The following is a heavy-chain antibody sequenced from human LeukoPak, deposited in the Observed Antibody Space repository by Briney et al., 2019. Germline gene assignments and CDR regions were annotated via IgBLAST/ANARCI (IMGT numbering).Heavy chain of an antibody. V-gene: IGHV5-51*01. CDR1: GYTFTNYW. CDR3: ARGLVTTSLFDY. Sequence: GESLQISCEGSGYTFTNYWIAWVRQMPGKGLEWMGFTYPGDSDTRYGPSLRGQVTISADKSTNTAYLQWSSLKASDTAIYYCARGLVTTSLFDYWGQGTLVTVSS. J-gene: IGHJ4*02. CDR2: TYPGDSDT. D-gene: IGHD5-12*01.